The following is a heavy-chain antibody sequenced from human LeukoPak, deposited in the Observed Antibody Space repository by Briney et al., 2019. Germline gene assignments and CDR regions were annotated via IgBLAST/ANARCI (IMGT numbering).Heavy chain of an antibody. CDR2: ISGSGGST. CDR3: AMLLLWFGEGPFDY. J-gene: IGHJ4*02. V-gene: IGHV3-23*01. Sequence: HPGGSLRLSCAASGFTFSSYAMSWVRQAPGKGLEWVSAISGSGGSTYYADSVKGRFTISRDNSKNTLYLQMNSLRAEDTAVYYCAMLLLWFGEGPFDYWGQGTLVTVSS. D-gene: IGHD3-10*01. CDR1: GFTFSSYA.